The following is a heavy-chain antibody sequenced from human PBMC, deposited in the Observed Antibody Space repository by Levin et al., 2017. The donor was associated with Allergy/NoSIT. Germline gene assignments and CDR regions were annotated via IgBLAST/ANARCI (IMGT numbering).Heavy chain of an antibody. D-gene: IGHD3-10*01. V-gene: IGHV3-48*01. CDR1: GFTFSSYS. Sequence: GGSLRLSCAASGFTFSSYSMNWVRQAPGKGLEWVSYISSSSSTIYYADSVKGRFTISRDNAKNSLYLQMNSLRAEDTAVYYCARAPSNYYGSGSYYYFDYWGQGTLVTVSS. CDR3: ARAPSNYYGSGSYYYFDY. CDR2: ISSSSSTI. J-gene: IGHJ4*02.